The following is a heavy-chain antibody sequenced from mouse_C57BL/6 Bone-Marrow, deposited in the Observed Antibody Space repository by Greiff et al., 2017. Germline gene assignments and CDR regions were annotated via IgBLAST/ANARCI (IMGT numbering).Heavy chain of an antibody. CDR2: ISYDGSN. CDR1: GYSITSGYY. CDR3: AREGPPFAY. V-gene: IGHV3-6*01. Sequence: EVQRVVSGPGLVKPSQSLSLTCSVTGYSITSGYYWNWIRQFPGNKLEWMGYISYDGSNNYNPSLKNRISITRDTSKNQFFLKLNSVTTEDTATYCGAREGPPFAYWGQGTLVTVSA. J-gene: IGHJ3*01.